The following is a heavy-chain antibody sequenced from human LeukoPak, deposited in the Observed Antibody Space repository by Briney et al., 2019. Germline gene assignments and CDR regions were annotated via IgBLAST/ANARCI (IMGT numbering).Heavy chain of an antibody. CDR2: IIPIFGTA. D-gene: IGHD3-16*01. CDR1: GGSFSDYA. V-gene: IGHV1-69*06. CDR3: AKQGAVRQDYYMDV. J-gene: IGHJ6*03. Sequence: SVKVSSKASGGSFSDYAISWVRQAPGQGLEWMGRIIPIFGTANYAQKFQGRVTITADIVSSTAHMELTNLTSGDTAVYFCAKQGAVRQDYYMDVWGNGTTVTVSS.